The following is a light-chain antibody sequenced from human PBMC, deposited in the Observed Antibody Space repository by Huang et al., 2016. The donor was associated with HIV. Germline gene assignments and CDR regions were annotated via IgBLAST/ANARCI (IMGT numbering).Light chain of an antibody. CDR2: GAS. CDR1: QSVSSNY. J-gene: IGKJ2*01. CDR3: QQYGSSSP. Sequence: EIVLTQSPGTLSLSPGEGATLSCRASQSVSSNYLAWYQQKPGQAPRLLIYGASSRATGIPDRFSCSGSGTDFTLTISRLEPEDFAVYYCQQYGSSSPFGQGTKLEIK. V-gene: IGKV3-20*01.